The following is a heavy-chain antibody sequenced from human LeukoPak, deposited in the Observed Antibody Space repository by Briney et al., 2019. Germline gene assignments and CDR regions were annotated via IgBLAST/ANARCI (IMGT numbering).Heavy chain of an antibody. CDR2: FYFSGGT. CDR3: ARRGRNYAFDL. V-gene: IGHV4-39*01. D-gene: IGHD4-11*01. CDR1: GGSLSSSDYS. J-gene: IGHJ4*02. Sequence: SETLSLTCTVSGGSLSSSDYSWDGIRQSLEKGLEWIGNFYFSGGTYYSPSLKSRVTISADTSKNQFSLKLSSVTAADTAVYYCARRGRNYAFDLWGQGTPVTVSS.